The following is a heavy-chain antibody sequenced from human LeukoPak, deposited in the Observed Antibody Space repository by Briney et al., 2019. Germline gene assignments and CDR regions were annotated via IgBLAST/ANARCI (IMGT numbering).Heavy chain of an antibody. CDR2: ISGSGGST. CDR3: AKDPLRGFAIYYFDY. D-gene: IGHD2-15*01. J-gene: IGHJ4*02. V-gene: IGHV3-23*01. Sequence: GVSLRLSCAASGFTFRNYWMSWVRQAPGKGLEWVSAISGSGGSTYYADSVKGRFTISRDNSKNTLYLQMHSLRAEDTAVYYCAKDPLRGFAIYYFDYWGQGTLVTVSS. CDR1: GFTFRNYW.